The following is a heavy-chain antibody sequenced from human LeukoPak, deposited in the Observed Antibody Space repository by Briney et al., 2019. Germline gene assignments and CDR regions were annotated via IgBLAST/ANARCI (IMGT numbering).Heavy chain of an antibody. CDR3: TSVVPAASY. CDR2: ISAYNGNT. V-gene: IGHV1-18*01. D-gene: IGHD2-2*01. J-gene: IGHJ4*02. Sequence: ASVKVSCKASGYTFTSYGISWVRQAPGQGLEWMGWISAYNGNTNYAQKFQGRVTITADESTSTAYMELSSLRSEDTAVYYCTSVVPAASYWGQGTLVTVSS. CDR1: GYTFTSYG.